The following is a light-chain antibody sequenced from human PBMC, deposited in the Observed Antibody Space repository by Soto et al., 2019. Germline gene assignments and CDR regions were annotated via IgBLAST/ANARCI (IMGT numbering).Light chain of an antibody. CDR1: SSDVGGYNY. V-gene: IGLV2-8*01. CDR2: EVN. Sequence: QSVLTQPPSASGSPGQSVTISCTGTSSDVGGYNYVSWYQQHPGKAPKLMISEVNKRPSGVPDRFSGSKSGNTASLTVSGLQAEDEADYYCSSYAVYNSLLFGGGTQLTVL. CDR3: SSYAVYNSLL. J-gene: IGLJ2*01.